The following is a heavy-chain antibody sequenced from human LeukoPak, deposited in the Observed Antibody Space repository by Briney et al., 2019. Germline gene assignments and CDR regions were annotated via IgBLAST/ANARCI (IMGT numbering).Heavy chain of an antibody. Sequence: PSEALSLTCTVSGGSISSSSCYWGWIRQPPGKGLEWIGSIYYSGSTYYNPSLKSRVTISVDTSKNQFSLKLSSVTAADTAVYYCARQNVATTHFDYWGQGTLVTVSS. CDR2: IYYSGST. D-gene: IGHD5-24*01. CDR3: ARQNVATTHFDY. CDR1: GGSISSSSCY. J-gene: IGHJ4*02. V-gene: IGHV4-39*01.